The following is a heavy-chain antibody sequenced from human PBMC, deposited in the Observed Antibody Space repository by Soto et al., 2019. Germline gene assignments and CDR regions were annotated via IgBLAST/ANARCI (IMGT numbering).Heavy chain of an antibody. J-gene: IGHJ5*02. V-gene: IGHV4-59*12. CDR2: IYYSGST. CDR3: ARDNGYSYGYTLDR. D-gene: IGHD5-18*01. CDR1: GASISSYY. Sequence: PSETLSLTCSVSGASISSYYWSWIRQPPGKGLEWIAYIYYSGSTNYNPSLKNRVTISIDTSKTQFSLKLSSVTAADTAVYYCARDNGYSYGYTLDRWGQGTLVTVSS.